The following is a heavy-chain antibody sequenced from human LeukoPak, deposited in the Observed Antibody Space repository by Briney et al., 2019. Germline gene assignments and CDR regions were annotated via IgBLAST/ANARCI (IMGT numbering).Heavy chain of an antibody. CDR3: ARGDYGGNSGDY. J-gene: IGHJ4*02. CDR1: GGTFSSYA. D-gene: IGHD4-17*01. Sequence: ASVKVSCKASGGTFSSYAISWVRQAPGQGLEWMGWISAYNGNTNYAQKLQGRVTMTTDTSTSTAYMELRSLRSDDTAVYYCARGDYGGNSGDYWGQGTLVTVSS. CDR2: ISAYNGNT. V-gene: IGHV1-18*01.